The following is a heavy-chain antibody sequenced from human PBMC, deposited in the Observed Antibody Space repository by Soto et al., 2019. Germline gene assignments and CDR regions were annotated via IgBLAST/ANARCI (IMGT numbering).Heavy chain of an antibody. CDR1: GFTFSSYS. V-gene: IGHV3-48*01. J-gene: IGHJ4*02. D-gene: IGHD4-17*01. Sequence: GGSLRLSCAASGFTFSSYSMNWVRQAPGKGLEWVSYISSSSSTIYYADSVKGRFTISRDNAKNSLYLQMNSLRAEDTAVYYCARGPYMTTVTTNFDYWGQGTLVTVSS. CDR2: ISSSSSTI. CDR3: ARGPYMTTVTTNFDY.